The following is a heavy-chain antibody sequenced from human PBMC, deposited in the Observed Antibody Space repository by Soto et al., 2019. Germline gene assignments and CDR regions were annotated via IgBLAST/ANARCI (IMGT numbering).Heavy chain of an antibody. CDR3: ARDPGDRNGVSG. V-gene: IGHV3-66*01. D-gene: IGHD1-26*01. J-gene: IGHJ6*02. Sequence: EVQVVESGGGLVQPGGSLRLSCAASGFTVSSDYMSWVRQAPGKGLEWVSVIYSGGSTYYADSVKGRFTISRDNSKNTLYLQMNSLRAEDAAVYYCARDPGDRNGVSGWGQGTTVTVSS. CDR1: GFTVSSDY. CDR2: IYSGGST.